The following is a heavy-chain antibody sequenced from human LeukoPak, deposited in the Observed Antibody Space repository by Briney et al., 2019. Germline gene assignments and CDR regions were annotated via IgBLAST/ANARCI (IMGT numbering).Heavy chain of an antibody. Sequence: GGSLRLSCAASGFTFSSYSMSWVRQAPGKGLEWVSAISSSSDTTKYADSVKGRFSISRDNSKTTVDLQMNSLRAEDTAIYYCGVGVEVPDVVPAYNYWGQGTLVTVSS. CDR3: GVGVEVPDVVPAYNY. CDR2: ISSSSDTT. V-gene: IGHV3-23*01. J-gene: IGHJ4*02. D-gene: IGHD2-2*01. CDR1: GFTFSSYS.